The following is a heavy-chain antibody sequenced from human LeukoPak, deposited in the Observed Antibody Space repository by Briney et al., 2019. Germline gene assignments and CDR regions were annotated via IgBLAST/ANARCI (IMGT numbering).Heavy chain of an antibody. CDR2: ISSSSSTI. J-gene: IGHJ4*02. V-gene: IGHV3-48*04. CDR3: ARDAGNSYFDY. Sequence: GGSLRLSCAASGFTFSSYSMNWVRQAPGKGLEWVSYISSSSSTIYYADSVKGRFSISRDNTRNSLFLQMNSLRAEDTAVYYCARDAGNSYFDYWAQGTLVTVSS. D-gene: IGHD4-23*01. CDR1: GFTFSSYS.